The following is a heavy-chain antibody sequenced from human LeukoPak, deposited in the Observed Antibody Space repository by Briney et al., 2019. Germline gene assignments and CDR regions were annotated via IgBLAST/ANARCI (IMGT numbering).Heavy chain of an antibody. CDR3: ARDQGGGYYPGYFDH. Sequence: PSETLSLTCTVSGGSISSGDYYWSWIRQPPGKGLEWIGYIYYSGSTYYNPSLKSRVTISVDTSKNQFSLKLSSVTAADTAVYYCARDQGGGYYPGYFDHWGQGTLVTVSS. J-gene: IGHJ4*02. D-gene: IGHD3-3*01. V-gene: IGHV4-30-4*01. CDR1: GGSISSGDYY. CDR2: IYYSGST.